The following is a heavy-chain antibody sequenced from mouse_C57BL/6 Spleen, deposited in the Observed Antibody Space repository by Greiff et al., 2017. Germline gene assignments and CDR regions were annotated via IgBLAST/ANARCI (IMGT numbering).Heavy chain of an antibody. D-gene: IGHD1-1*01. Sequence: VQLQQSGPELVKPGASVKISCKASGYSFTGYYMNWVKQSPETSLEWIGEINPSTGGTTYNQKFKAKATLTVDKSSSTAYMQLKSLTSEDSAVYYCARAPLYYYGSSHYFDYWGQGTTLTVSS. CDR1: GYSFTGYY. CDR2: INPSTGGT. CDR3: ARAPLYYYGSSHYFDY. J-gene: IGHJ2*01. V-gene: IGHV1-42*01.